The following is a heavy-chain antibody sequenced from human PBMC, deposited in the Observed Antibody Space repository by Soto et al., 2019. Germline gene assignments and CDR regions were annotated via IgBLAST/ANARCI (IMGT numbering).Heavy chain of an antibody. Sequence: GESLKISCKGSGYSFTSYWISWVRQMPGKGLEGMGRIDPSDSYTNYSPSFQGHVTISADKSIGTADLKWSSLKPSDPAMYSCARSGGLYSSGLGSSSGMDVWGQGTTVTVPS. J-gene: IGHJ6*02. V-gene: IGHV5-10-1*01. CDR3: ARSGGLYSSGLGSSSGMDV. D-gene: IGHD6-19*01. CDR1: GYSFTSYW. CDR2: IDPSDSYT.